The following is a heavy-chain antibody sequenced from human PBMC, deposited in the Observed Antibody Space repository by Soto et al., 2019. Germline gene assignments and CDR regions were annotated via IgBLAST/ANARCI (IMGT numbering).Heavy chain of an antibody. CDR3: SKGTTSRFYS. J-gene: IGHJ4*02. CDR2: VSPSDSDV. V-gene: IGHV5-51*01. D-gene: IGHD3-10*01. Sequence: GESLKISCLGSGYRFTSFWFGWVRPMSGKGLEWVGYVSPSDSDVSYSTSFVGRVAISAVNCINTAYLHLLHLQASDTPVNYCSKGTTSRFYSWGQGTRVTVSS. CDR1: GYRFTSFW.